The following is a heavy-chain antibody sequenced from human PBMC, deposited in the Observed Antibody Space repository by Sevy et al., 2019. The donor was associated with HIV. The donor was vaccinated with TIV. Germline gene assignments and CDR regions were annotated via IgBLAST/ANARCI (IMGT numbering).Heavy chain of an antibody. V-gene: IGHV3-7*01. D-gene: IGHD5-18*01. CDR2: LKEDGSDK. CDR3: VGEGVGGYSYSLDC. Sequence: GGSLRLSCAASGFTFSVYWMSWVRQAPGKGLEWVANLKEDGSDKDYVDAVKGRFTISRDNAKNSRYLQMNSRGAEDKAVYYCVGEGVGGYSYSLDCWGQGTLVTVSS. J-gene: IGHJ4*02. CDR1: GFTFSVYW.